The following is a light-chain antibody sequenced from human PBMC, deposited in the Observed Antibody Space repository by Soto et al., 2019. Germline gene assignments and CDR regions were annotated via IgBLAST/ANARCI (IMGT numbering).Light chain of an antibody. J-gene: IGKJ5*01. Sequence: EIVMTQSPATLSVSPGERATLSCRASQSVSILLAWYQQKPGQAPRLLIYDISTRAAAIPARFSGSGSGTDFTLTVSSLEPEDFALYYCQQRSNRITFGQGTRLEIK. CDR2: DIS. CDR3: QQRSNRIT. V-gene: IGKV3-11*01. CDR1: QSVSIL.